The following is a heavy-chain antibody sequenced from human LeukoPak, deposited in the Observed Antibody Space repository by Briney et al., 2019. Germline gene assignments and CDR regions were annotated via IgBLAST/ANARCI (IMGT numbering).Heavy chain of an antibody. CDR2: IYSSGRT. CDR1: GGSISSSSYY. D-gene: IGHD5-12*01. J-gene: IGHJ4*02. CDR3: ARSGSGYLRYYFDY. V-gene: IGHV4-39*07. Sequence: SETLSLTCTVSGGSISSSSYYWGWIRKPPGKGLGWIGSIYSSGRTYYNPSLKSRVTISLDTSKNHFSLKPSSVTAADTAVYYCARSGSGYLRYYFDYWGQGTLVTVSS.